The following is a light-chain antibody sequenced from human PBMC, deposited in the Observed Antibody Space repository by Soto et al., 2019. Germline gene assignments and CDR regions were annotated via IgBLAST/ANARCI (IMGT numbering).Light chain of an antibody. Sequence: ETVMTQSPATLSVSPGERATLSCRASQSVNSNLAWYQQKPGQAPRLLIHGASSRATGIPDRFSGSGSGTDFTLTISRVEPEDFAVYYCQQYGSSPPVTFGGGTKVDIK. J-gene: IGKJ4*01. V-gene: IGKV3-20*01. CDR3: QQYGSSPPVT. CDR2: GAS. CDR1: QSVNSN.